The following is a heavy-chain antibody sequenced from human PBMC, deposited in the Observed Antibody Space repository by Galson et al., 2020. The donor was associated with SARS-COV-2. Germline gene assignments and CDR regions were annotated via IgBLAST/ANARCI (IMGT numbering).Heavy chain of an antibody. V-gene: IGHV3-23*01. CDR2: ISGSGGST. Sequence: GESLKISCAASGFTFSSYAMSWVRQAPGKGLEWVSAISGSGGSTNYADSVKGRFTISRDNSKNTLYLQMNSLRAEDTAVYYCATPRSQGIAVAGDFDYWGQGTLVTVSS. D-gene: IGHD6-19*01. CDR3: ATPRSQGIAVAGDFDY. J-gene: IGHJ4*02. CDR1: GFTFSSYA.